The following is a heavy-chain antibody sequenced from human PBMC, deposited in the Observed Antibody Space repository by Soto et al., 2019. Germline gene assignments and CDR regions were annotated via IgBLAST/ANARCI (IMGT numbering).Heavy chain of an antibody. CDR2: IYHSGST. CDR1: GGSISSGGYS. CDR3: AREKITPTNWFDP. J-gene: IGHJ5*02. Sequence: SETPSLTCAVSGGSISSGGYSWSWIRQPPGKGLEWIGYIYHSGSTYYNPSLKSRVTISVDRSKNQFSLKLSSVTAADTAVYYCAREKITPTNWFDPWGQGTLVTVSS. V-gene: IGHV4-30-2*01. D-gene: IGHD1-20*01.